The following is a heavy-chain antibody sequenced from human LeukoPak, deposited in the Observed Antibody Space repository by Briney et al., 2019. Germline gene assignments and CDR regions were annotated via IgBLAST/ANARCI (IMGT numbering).Heavy chain of an antibody. D-gene: IGHD4-11*01. CDR3: ARHDYSKLPKIDY. Sequence: PSETLSLTCTVSGGSISSSYYWGWIRQPPGNGLEWIGSIYYSGSTYYNPSLKSRVTISVGTSKNQFSLKLSSVTAADTAVYCCARHDYSKLPKIDYWGQGTLVTVSS. J-gene: IGHJ4*02. CDR2: IYYSGST. V-gene: IGHV4-39*01. CDR1: GGSISSSYY.